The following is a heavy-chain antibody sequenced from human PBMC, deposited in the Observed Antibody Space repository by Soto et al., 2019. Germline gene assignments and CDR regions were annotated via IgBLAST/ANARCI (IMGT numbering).Heavy chain of an antibody. Sequence: QVQLQESGPGLVKPSQTLSLTCAVSGASISSGGYYWNWIRQHPGKGLEWIRHIYNSGTTHYNPSLKRRLTISVDTSKNHFFLKLDSLTAADTAVYYCAREGSSTVTALRALDIWGHGTLVTVSP. CDR1: GASISSGGYY. CDR3: AREGSSTVTALRALDI. D-gene: IGHD4-17*01. J-gene: IGHJ3*02. CDR2: IYNSGTT. V-gene: IGHV4-31*11.